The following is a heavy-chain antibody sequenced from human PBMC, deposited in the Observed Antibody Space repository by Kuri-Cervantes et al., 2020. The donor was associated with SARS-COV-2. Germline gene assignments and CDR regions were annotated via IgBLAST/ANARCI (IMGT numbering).Heavy chain of an antibody. Sequence: SETLSLTCSVSGGSISSSSYYWGWIRQPPGKGLEWIGSIYYSGKPYYNPSLKSRVTISVDTSKNQFSLKLSSVTAADTAVYYCASQRFLEWLPLGAFDVWGQGTMVTVSS. CDR2: IYYSGKP. J-gene: IGHJ3*01. V-gene: IGHV4-39*01. D-gene: IGHD3-3*01. CDR1: GGSISSSSYY. CDR3: ASQRFLEWLPLGAFDV.